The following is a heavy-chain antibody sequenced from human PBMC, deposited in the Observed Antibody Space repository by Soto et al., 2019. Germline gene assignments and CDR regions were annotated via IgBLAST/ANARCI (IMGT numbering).Heavy chain of an antibody. V-gene: IGHV3-53*01. CDR3: ARLTLLAAITRAFDS. D-gene: IGHD5-12*01. Sequence: DVQLVESGGGLIQPGGSLRLSCATSEFTVSSSYMSWVRQTPGRGLQWISTIYADGSTYYADSVKGRFTISRDSSKSTLYLQINSLRAEDTAVYYCARLTLLAAITRAFDSWGQGTLVTVSS. J-gene: IGHJ4*02. CDR2: IYADGST. CDR1: EFTVSSSY.